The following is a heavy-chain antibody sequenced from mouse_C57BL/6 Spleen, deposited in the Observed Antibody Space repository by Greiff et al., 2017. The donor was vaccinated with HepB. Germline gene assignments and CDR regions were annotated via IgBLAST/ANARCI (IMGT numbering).Heavy chain of an antibody. CDR2: IYPRSGNT. CDR3: ARGLSTVVAPGYAMDY. D-gene: IGHD1-1*01. CDR1: GYTFTSYG. Sequence: QVHVKQSGAELARPGASVKLSCKASGYTFTSYGISWVKQRTGQGLEWIGEIYPRSGNTYYNEKFKGKATLTADKSSSTAYMELRSLTSEDSAVYFCARGLSTVVAPGYAMDYWGQGTSVTVSS. V-gene: IGHV1-81*01. J-gene: IGHJ4*01.